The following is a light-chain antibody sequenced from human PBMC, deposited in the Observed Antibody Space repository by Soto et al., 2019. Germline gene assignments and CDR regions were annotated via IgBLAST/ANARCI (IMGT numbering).Light chain of an antibody. J-gene: IGKJ1*01. CDR1: QSVSIN. Sequence: EIVMTQSPATLSVSPGERATLSCRVSQSVSINLAWYQQKPGQAPRLLIYGASTRATGIPARFSGSGSGTEFTLTLSSRQSEDFAVYYCQQYNNWPRTFGQGTKVEIK. CDR3: QQYNNWPRT. V-gene: IGKV3-15*01. CDR2: GAS.